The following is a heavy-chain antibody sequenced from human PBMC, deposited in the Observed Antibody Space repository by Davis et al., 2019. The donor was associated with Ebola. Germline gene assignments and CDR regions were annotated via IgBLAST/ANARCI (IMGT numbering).Heavy chain of an antibody. Sequence: PGGSLRLSCAASGFTFSSYSMNWVRQAQGKGLEWVSSISSSSSYKYYADSVKGRFTISRDNAKNSLYLQMNSLRAEDTAVYYCAREGSWNPYWYFDLWGRGTLVTVSS. CDR2: ISSSSSYK. J-gene: IGHJ2*01. CDR3: AREGSWNPYWYFDL. V-gene: IGHV3-21*01. D-gene: IGHD1-1*01. CDR1: GFTFSSYS.